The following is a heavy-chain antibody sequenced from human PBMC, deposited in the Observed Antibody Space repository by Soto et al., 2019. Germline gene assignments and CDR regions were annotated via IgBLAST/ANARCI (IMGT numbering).Heavy chain of an antibody. CDR3: AKVVHSRITIFGVAPREQNYFDY. Sequence: WGSLGLACAASGVTFSSYGMNWVRQDPGKGLEWVSSISSSSSYTYYADSVKGRFTISRDNSKNTLYLQMYSLRAEDTAVYYCAKVVHSRITIFGVAPREQNYFDYWGQGPLVTVSS. CDR1: GVTFSSYG. V-gene: IGHV3-21*04. CDR2: ISSSSSYT. J-gene: IGHJ4*02. D-gene: IGHD3-3*01.